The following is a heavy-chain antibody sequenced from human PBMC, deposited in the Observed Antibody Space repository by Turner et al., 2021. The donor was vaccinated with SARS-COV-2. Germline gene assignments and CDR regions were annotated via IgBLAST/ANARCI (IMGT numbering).Heavy chain of an antibody. J-gene: IGHJ4*02. D-gene: IGHD1-26*01. CDR2: MSGSGDTT. V-gene: IGHV3-23*01. CDR1: VFTFSGYA. CDR3: AKDRIVGATMGASRD. Sequence: GKWLESGGGMEPPGGFLRLSCAPSVFTFSGYAMCLVHQARGKGLEWVSVMSGSGDTTYYAESVKGRFTISIDNSKNTMYLQMNSLRDEDTAVYYGAKDRIVGATMGASRDWGQGILVTVSS.